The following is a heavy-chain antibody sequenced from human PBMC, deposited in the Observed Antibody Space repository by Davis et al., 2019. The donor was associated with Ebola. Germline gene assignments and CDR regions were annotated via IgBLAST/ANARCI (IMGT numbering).Heavy chain of an antibody. V-gene: IGHV3-9*01. CDR3: AKGYYYDSSGLDY. J-gene: IGHJ4*02. CDR1: GFTFDDYA. CDR2: ISWNSGSI. Sequence: SLKISCAASGFTFDDYAMHWVRQAPGKGLEWVSGISWNSGSIGDADSVKGRFTISRDNAKNSLYLQMNSLRAEDTALYYCAKGYYYDSSGLDYWGQGTLVTVSS. D-gene: IGHD3-22*01.